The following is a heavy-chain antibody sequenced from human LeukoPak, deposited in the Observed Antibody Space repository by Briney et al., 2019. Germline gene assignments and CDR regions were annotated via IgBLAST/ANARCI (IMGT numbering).Heavy chain of an antibody. CDR1: GYTFTSYY. CDR2: INPSGGST. CDR3: AREEYSSSRAYGCAFDI. Sequence: ASVKVSCKASGYTFTSYYMHWVGHAPGQGLEWMGIINPSGGSTSYAQKFQGRVTMTRDTSTSTVYMELSSLRSEDTAVYYCAREEYSSSRAYGCAFDIWGQGTMVTVSS. D-gene: IGHD6-6*01. J-gene: IGHJ3*02. V-gene: IGHV1-46*01.